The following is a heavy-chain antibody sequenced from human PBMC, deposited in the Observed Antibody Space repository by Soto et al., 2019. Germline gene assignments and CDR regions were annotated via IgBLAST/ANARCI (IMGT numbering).Heavy chain of an antibody. CDR2: ISYDGSNK. Sequence: QVQLVESGGGVVQPGRSLRLSCAASGFTFSSYGMHWVRQAPGKGLAWVTIISYDGSNKYYADSVKGRFTVSRDNSKNTLYLQMNSLRAEDTAVYYCAKQLRYYYDRSDAFDIWGQGTMVTVSS. V-gene: IGHV3-30*18. J-gene: IGHJ3*02. CDR3: AKQLRYYYDRSDAFDI. D-gene: IGHD3-22*01. CDR1: GFTFSSYG.